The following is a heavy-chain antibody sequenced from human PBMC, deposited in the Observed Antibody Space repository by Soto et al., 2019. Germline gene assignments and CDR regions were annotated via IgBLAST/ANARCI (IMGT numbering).Heavy chain of an antibody. J-gene: IGHJ4*02. CDR3: AKDQLDDMGGTSDPRY. CDR2: ISGSGGST. CDR1: GFTFSSYA. V-gene: IGHV3-23*01. D-gene: IGHD1-26*01. Sequence: GGSLRLSCAASGFTFSSYAMSWVRQAPGKGLEWVSAISGSGGSTYYADSVKGRFTISRDNSKNTLYLQMNSLRAEDTAVYYCAKDQLDDMGGTSDPRYWGQGTLVTVSS.